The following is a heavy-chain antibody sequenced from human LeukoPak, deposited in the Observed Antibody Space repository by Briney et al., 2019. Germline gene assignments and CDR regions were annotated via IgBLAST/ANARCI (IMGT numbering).Heavy chain of an antibody. CDR1: GDSVSINSAT. J-gene: IGHJ3*02. D-gene: IGHD3-10*01. CDR2: RDYRSKSSN. Sequence: SQTLSLSCDLSGDSVSINSATWNWIRQSPSRGLEWLGRRDYRSKSSNGYAVSVKSRLPINTDTCKSQFSLQLNSVTTNVTDEYYFTVRGSQHAFDIWGQGTMVTVSS. CDR3: TVRGSQHAFDI. V-gene: IGHV6-1*01.